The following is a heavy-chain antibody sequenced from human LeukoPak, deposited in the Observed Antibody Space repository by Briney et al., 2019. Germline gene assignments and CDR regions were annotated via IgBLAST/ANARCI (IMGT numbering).Heavy chain of an antibody. D-gene: IGHD3-16*01. J-gene: IGHJ4*02. CDR3: ARGGGMKGVYSY. Sequence: SETLSLTCTVSGGSISSYYWSWIRQPPGKGLEWIGYIYYSGSTNYNPSLKSRVTISVDTSKNQFSLKLSSVTAADTAVYYCARGGGMKGVYSYWGQGTLVTVSS. CDR1: GGSISSYY. V-gene: IGHV4-59*01. CDR2: IYYSGST.